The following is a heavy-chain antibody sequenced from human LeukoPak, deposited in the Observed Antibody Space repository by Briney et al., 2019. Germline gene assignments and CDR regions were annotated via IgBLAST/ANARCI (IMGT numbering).Heavy chain of an antibody. V-gene: IGHV3-74*01. D-gene: IGHD3-10*01. CDR1: GDSW. J-gene: IGHJ4*02. Sequence: PGGSLRLSCAGSGDSWMHWVRQVPGKGLVWVSRIKTDGSSTSYADSVKGRFTISNDNAENTLYLQMNSLRAEDTAVNYCARGDGVIMNYWGQGTLVTVSS. CDR2: IKTDGSST. CDR3: ARGDGVIMNY.